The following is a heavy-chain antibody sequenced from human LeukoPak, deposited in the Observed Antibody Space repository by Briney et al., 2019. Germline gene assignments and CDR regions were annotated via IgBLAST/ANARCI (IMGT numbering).Heavy chain of an antibody. CDR2: IYHSGST. Sequence: SETLSLICTVSGDPISSYSDYKWTWIRQPPGKGLEWIGYIYHSGSTNYNPSLKSRVTISVDTSRNQFSLKLTSVTAADTAVYYCAREYSAFDYWGQGTLVTVSS. D-gene: IGHD5-12*01. J-gene: IGHJ4*02. CDR1: GDPISSYSDY. V-gene: IGHV4-61*08. CDR3: AREYSAFDY.